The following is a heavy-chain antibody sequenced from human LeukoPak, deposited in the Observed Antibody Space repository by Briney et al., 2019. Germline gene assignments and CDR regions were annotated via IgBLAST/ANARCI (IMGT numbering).Heavy chain of an antibody. Sequence: SETLSLTCTVSGGSIRSYYWSWIRQPPGKGLEWIGYIYYTGSANYNPSLKSRVSISVDTSKNQFSLNLSSVTAADTAVYYCATLSSPRGVVDYWGQGTLVTVSS. CDR1: GGSIRSYY. D-gene: IGHD3-10*01. CDR3: ATLSSPRGVVDY. CDR2: IYYTGSA. J-gene: IGHJ4*02. V-gene: IGHV4-59*08.